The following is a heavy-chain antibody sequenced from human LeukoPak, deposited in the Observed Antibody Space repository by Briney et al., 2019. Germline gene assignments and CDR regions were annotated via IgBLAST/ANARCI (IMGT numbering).Heavy chain of an antibody. CDR1: GFTFSSYS. CDR3: ARDRIGPEAAGPFDP. J-gene: IGHJ5*02. CDR2: ISSSSSYI. V-gene: IGHV3-21*01. D-gene: IGHD6-13*01. Sequence: GGSLRLSCAASGFTFSSYSMNWVRQAPGKGLEWVSSISSSSSYIYYADSVKGRFTISRDNAKNSLYLQMNSLRAEDTAVYYCARDRIGPEAAGPFDPWGQGTLVTVSS.